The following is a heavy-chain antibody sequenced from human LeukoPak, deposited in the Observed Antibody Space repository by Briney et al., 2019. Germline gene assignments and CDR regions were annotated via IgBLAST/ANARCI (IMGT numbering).Heavy chain of an antibody. Sequence: GGSLRLSCAASGFTVTGNYMSWVRQAPGKGLEWVSIIYSGGGAYYADSVKGRFTISRDNSRNTLFLQMNSLRAEDTAVYYCARVFPPNWFDPWGQGTLVTVSS. CDR2: IYSGGGA. V-gene: IGHV3-66*01. J-gene: IGHJ5*02. CDR3: ARVFPPNWFDP. CDR1: GFTVTGNY. D-gene: IGHD3-10*02.